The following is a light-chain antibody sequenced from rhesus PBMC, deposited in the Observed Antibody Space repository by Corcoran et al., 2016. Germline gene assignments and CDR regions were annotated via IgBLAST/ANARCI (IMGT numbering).Light chain of an antibody. V-gene: IGKV1-74*01. CDR1: ENVNNY. CDR3: QHGSGTPPFT. J-gene: IGKJ3*01. Sequence: DIQMTQSPSSLSASVGDRVTITCRASENVNNYLNWYQQKPGKAPKLLIYKASTLQSGVPSRFSGSGSGTDFTFTISSLQPEDVATYYCQHGSGTPPFTFGPGAKLDIK. CDR2: KAS.